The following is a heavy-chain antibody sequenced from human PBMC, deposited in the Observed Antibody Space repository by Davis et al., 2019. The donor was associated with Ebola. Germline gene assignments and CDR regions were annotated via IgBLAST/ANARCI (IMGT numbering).Heavy chain of an antibody. CDR2: ISSSSSYI. V-gene: IGHV3-21*01. CDR3: ARDAYYDFWSGYSPY. J-gene: IGHJ4*02. CDR1: GFTFSSYS. D-gene: IGHD3-3*01. Sequence: GGSLRLSCAASGFTFSSYSMNWVRQAPGKGLEWVSSISSSSSYIYYADSVKGRFTISRDNAKNSLYLQMNSLRAEDTAVYYCARDAYYDFWSGYSPYWGQGTLVTVSS.